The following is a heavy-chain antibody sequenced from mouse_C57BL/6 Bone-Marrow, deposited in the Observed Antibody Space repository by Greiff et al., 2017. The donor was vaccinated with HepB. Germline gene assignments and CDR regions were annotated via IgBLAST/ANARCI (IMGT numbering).Heavy chain of an antibody. CDR1: GFNIKNTY. CDR3: AHYGSFYAMDY. D-gene: IGHD1-1*01. Sequence: VQLQQSVAELVRPGASVKLSCTASGFNIKNTYMHGVKQRPEQGLEWIGRIDPANGNTKYAPKFQGKATITAETPSTTAYLQLSSLTSEDTSIDYCAHYGSFYAMDYWGQGTSVTVSS. J-gene: IGHJ4*01. CDR2: IDPANGNT. V-gene: IGHV14-3*01.